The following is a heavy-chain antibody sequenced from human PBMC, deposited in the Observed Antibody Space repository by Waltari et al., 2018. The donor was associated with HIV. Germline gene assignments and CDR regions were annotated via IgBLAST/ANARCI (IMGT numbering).Heavy chain of an antibody. Sequence: QVQLQESGPGLVKPSGTLSLTCAVSGGSISSSNWWSWVRQPPGQGLEGIGEIYHSGSTNYNPSLKSRVTISVDKSKNQFSLKLSSVTAADTAVYYCARVAKEMATIWGGSDAFDIWGQGTMVTVSS. D-gene: IGHD1-26*01. CDR2: IYHSGST. J-gene: IGHJ3*02. CDR1: GGSISSSNW. V-gene: IGHV4-4*02. CDR3: ARVAKEMATIWGGSDAFDI.